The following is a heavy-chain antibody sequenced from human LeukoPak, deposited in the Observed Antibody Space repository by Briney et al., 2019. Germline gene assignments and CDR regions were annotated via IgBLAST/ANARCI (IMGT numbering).Heavy chain of an antibody. J-gene: IGHJ4*02. V-gene: IGHV3-30-3*01. Sequence: GGFLRLSCAASGFTFSSYAMHWVRQAPGKGLEWVAVISYDGSNKYYADSVKGRFTISRDNSKNTLYLQMNSLRAEDTAVYYCARGVGDSCSGGSCSPPHYWGQGTLVTVSS. CDR3: ARGVGDSCSGGSCSPPHY. D-gene: IGHD2-15*01. CDR2: ISYDGSNK. CDR1: GFTFSSYA.